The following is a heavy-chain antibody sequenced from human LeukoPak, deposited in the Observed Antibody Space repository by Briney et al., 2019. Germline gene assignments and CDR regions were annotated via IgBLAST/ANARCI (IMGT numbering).Heavy chain of an antibody. CDR2: IQDSETT. CDR1: GGSISSHY. Sequence: SETLSLTCTVSGGSISSHYWSWIRQPPGKGLEWIGYIQDSETTNYNPSLKRRVTISVDTSKNQFSLKLSSVTAADTAVYYCARDRALGSGKYYFDYWGQGTLVTVSS. V-gene: IGHV4-59*11. CDR3: ARDRALGSGKYYFDY. D-gene: IGHD3-16*01. J-gene: IGHJ4*02.